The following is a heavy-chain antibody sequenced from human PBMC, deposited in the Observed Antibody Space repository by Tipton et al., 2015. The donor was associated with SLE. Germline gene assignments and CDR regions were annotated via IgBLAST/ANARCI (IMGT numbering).Heavy chain of an antibody. D-gene: IGHD5-24*01. V-gene: IGHV4-39*01. CDR3: ARHVQRWLQFEAFDI. CDR1: GGSISSSTYY. J-gene: IGHJ3*02. Sequence: GLVKPSETLSLTCTVSGGSISSSTYYWGWIRQPPGKGLEWIGSIYYSGSTYYNPSLKSRVTISVDTSKNQFSLKLSSVTAADTAVYYWARHVQRWLQFEAFDIWGQGTMVTVSS. CDR2: IYYSGST.